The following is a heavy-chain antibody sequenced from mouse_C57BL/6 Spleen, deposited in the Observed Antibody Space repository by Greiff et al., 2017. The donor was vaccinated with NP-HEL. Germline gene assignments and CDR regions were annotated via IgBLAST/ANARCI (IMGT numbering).Heavy chain of an antibody. Sequence: QVQLQQPGAELVRPGSSVKLSCKASGYTFTSYWMHWVKQRPIQGLEWIGNIDPSDSDTPSNQKFKDKATLTVDKSSSTAYMQLSSLTSEDSAVYYCARGYPYDFDYWGQGTTLTVSS. J-gene: IGHJ2*01. D-gene: IGHD2-14*01. CDR2: IDPSDSDT. CDR3: ARGYPYDFDY. V-gene: IGHV1-52*01. CDR1: GYTFTSYW.